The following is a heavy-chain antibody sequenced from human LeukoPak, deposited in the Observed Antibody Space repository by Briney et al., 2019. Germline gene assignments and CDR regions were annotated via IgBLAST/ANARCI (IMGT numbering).Heavy chain of an antibody. Sequence: GGSLRLSCAASGFTFSTYGMHWVRQAPGKGLEWVAFIHYDGGNIYYVDSVKGRFTISRDNSRNTLYLEMNSLRAEDTAVYYCARDYDFWSGYSDYWGQGTLVTVSS. J-gene: IGHJ4*02. CDR1: GFTFSTYG. CDR3: ARDYDFWSGYSDY. D-gene: IGHD3-3*01. CDR2: IHYDGGNI. V-gene: IGHV3-30*02.